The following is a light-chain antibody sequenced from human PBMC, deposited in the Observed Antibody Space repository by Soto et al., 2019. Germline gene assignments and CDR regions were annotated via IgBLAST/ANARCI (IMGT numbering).Light chain of an antibody. CDR2: GAS. V-gene: IGKV3-20*01. CDR1: QSVSSNY. J-gene: IGKJ1*01. Sequence: EIVLTQSPGTLSLSPGERATLSCRASQSVSSNYLAWYQQKPGQAPRPLIYGASSRATGIPDRFSGSGAGTDFTLTISRLEPEDFAVYYYQPYGSSPWTFGQGTKVDIK. CDR3: QPYGSSPWT.